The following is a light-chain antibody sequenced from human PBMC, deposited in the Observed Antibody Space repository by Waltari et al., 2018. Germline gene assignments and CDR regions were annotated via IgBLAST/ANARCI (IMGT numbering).Light chain of an antibody. Sequence: DIVLTQSPATLSLSPGEGATLSCRASQSVRSYLAWYQQRPGQDPRLLIYEASNRAAGTPARFSGSGSWTDFTLTISSLEPEDFAVYYCQQRSDWPLTFGPGTKVDIK. CDR1: QSVRSY. V-gene: IGKV3-11*01. J-gene: IGKJ3*01. CDR3: QQRSDWPLT. CDR2: EAS.